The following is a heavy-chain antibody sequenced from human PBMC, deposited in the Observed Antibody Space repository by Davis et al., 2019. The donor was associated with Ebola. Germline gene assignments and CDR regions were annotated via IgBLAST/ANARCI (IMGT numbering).Heavy chain of an antibody. CDR3: ARAATRDGYNFRPHFDI. CDR1: GGSISSGGYY. D-gene: IGHD5-24*01. CDR2: IYYSGST. Sequence: MPSETLSLTCTVSGGSISSGGYYWSWIRQHPGKGLEWIGYIYYSGSTYYNPSLKSRVTISVDTSENQFSLKLSSVTAADTAVYYCARAATRDGYNFRPHFDIWGQGTMVTVSS. V-gene: IGHV4-31*03. J-gene: IGHJ3*02.